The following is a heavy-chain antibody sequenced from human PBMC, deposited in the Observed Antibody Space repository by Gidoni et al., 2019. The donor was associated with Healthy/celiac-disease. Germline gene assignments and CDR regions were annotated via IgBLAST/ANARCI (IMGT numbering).Heavy chain of an antibody. V-gene: IGHV3-33*01. CDR3: ARDLVDTAMVMSY. CDR2: IWYDGSNK. J-gene: IGHJ4*02. D-gene: IGHD5-18*01. Sequence: QVQLVESVGGVVQPGRSLRFSCAASGFPFSSYGLHCVRQAPGKGLEWVAVIWYDGSNKYYADSVKGRFTISRDNSKNTLYLQMNSLRAEDTAVYYCARDLVDTAMVMSYWGQGTLVTVSS. CDR1: GFPFSSYG.